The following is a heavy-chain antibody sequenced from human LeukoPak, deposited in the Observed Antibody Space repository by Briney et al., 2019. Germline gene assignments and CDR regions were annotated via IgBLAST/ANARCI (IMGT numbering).Heavy chain of an antibody. CDR1: GGTFSRYA. CDR3: ASSLNHSYCGGDCYLI. CDR2: IIPILGIA. D-gene: IGHD2-21*02. V-gene: IGHV1-69*04. J-gene: IGHJ4*02. Sequence: SVTVSCKPSGGTFSRYAISWVRQAPGQGREWMGRIIPILGIANYAQKFQGRVTITADKSTSTAYMELSSLRSGDTAVYYCASSLNHSYCGGDCYLIWGQGTLVTVSS.